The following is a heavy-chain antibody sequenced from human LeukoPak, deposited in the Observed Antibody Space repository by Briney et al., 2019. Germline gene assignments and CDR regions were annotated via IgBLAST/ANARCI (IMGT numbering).Heavy chain of an antibody. CDR2: ISGSGGST. J-gene: IGHJ4*02. V-gene: IGHV3-23*01. D-gene: IGHD1-26*01. Sequence: GGSLRLSCAASGFTFGSYAMSWVRQAPGKGLEWVSAISGSGGSTYYADSVKGRFTISRDNSKNTLYLQMNSLRAEDTAVYYCAKVGNIWKWELLRLYYFDYWGQGTLVTVSS. CDR3: AKVGNIWKWELLRLYYFDY. CDR1: GFTFGSYA.